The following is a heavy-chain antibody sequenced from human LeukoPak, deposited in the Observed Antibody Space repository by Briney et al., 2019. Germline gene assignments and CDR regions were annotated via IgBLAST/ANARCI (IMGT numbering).Heavy chain of an antibody. D-gene: IGHD2-15*01. J-gene: IGHJ6*03. Sequence: GGSLRLSCAASGFTVSSNYMSWVRQAPGKGLEWVSVIYSGGSTFYADSVKGRFTISRDKSKDTLYLQMNSLRAEDTAVYYCARLYCSGGSCYSYYYYYMDVWGKGTTVTVSS. V-gene: IGHV3-53*01. CDR1: GFTVSSNY. CDR3: ARLYCSGGSCYSYYYYYMDV. CDR2: IYSGGST.